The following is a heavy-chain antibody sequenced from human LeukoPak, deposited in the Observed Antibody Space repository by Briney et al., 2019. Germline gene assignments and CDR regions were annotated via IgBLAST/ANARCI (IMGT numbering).Heavy chain of an antibody. Sequence: YVGGATYYADSVKGRFTISRDNSENTLYLQMNSLRAEDTAVYYCARFGNTYYYDSSGYYLDYWGQGTLVTVSS. J-gene: IGHJ4*02. V-gene: IGHV3-53*01. CDR3: ARFGNTYYYDSSGYYLDY. D-gene: IGHD3-22*01. CDR2: YVGGAT.